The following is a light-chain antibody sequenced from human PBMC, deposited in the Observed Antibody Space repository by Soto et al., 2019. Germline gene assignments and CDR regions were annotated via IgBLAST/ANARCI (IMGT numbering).Light chain of an antibody. CDR3: SSYTTSGTLVV. J-gene: IGLJ7*01. Sequence: QSVLTQPASVSGSPGQSITISCTGTSSDVGGYNYVSWYQQHPDKAPKLMIYEVSNRPSGASNRFSGSKSGNTASLTISGLQAEDEADYYCSSYTTSGTLVVFGGGTQLTVL. CDR2: EVS. V-gene: IGLV2-14*01. CDR1: SSDVGGYNY.